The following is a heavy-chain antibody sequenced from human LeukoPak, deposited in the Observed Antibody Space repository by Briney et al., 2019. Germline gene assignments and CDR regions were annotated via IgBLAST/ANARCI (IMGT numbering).Heavy chain of an antibody. CDR2: IYTSGST. V-gene: IGHV4-61*02. CDR1: GGSIGSGSYY. D-gene: IGHD6-13*01. Sequence: SQTLSLTCTVSGGSIGSGSYYWSWIRRPAGKGLEWIGRIYTSGSTNYNPSIKSRVTISVDTSKSQFSLILNSVTAADTAVYYCARGHGYSSSWYSQGAEYFQHWGQGTLVTVSS. J-gene: IGHJ1*01. CDR3: ARGHGYSSSWYSQGAEYFQH.